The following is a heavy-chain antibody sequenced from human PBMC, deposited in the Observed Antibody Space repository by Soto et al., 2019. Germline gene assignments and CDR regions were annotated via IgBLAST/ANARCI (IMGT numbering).Heavy chain of an antibody. J-gene: IGHJ6*02. CDR1: GYTFTSNA. Sequence: SVKVSCTASGYTFTSNAMHWVRQAPGQRLEWMGWINAGNGNTKYSQKFQGRVTITRDTSTSTAYMELRSLRSDDTAVYYCARGYYYGSGRPTPGGMDVWGQGTTVTVSS. CDR3: ARGYYYGSGRPTPGGMDV. D-gene: IGHD3-10*01. CDR2: INAGNGNT. V-gene: IGHV1-3*01.